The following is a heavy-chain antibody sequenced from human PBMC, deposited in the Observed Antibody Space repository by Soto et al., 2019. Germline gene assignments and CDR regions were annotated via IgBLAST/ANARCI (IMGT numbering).Heavy chain of an antibody. CDR1: GFTFSDYY. CDR2: ISSSGSTI. D-gene: IGHD2-8*01. Sequence: QVQLVESGGGLVKPGGSLRLSCAASGFTFSDYYMSWIRQAPGKGLEWVSYISSSGSTIYYADSVKARFTISRDNAKNSLYLQMNSLSAEDTAVYSCARDRDIVLLVYAIHWGQGTLFTVSS. J-gene: IGHJ4*02. CDR3: ARDRDIVLLVYAIH. V-gene: IGHV3-11*01.